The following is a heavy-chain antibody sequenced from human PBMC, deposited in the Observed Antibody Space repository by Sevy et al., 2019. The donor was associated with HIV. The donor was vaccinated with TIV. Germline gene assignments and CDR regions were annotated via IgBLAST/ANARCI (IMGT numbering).Heavy chain of an antibody. V-gene: IGHV3-48*03. Sequence: GGSLRLSCAASGFTFSSYEMNWVRQAPGKGLEWVSYISNSGSTIYYSDSVKGRFTISRDNAKNSLYLQMNSLRAEDTAVYYCARAPEENYDYITGSFDYWGQGTLVTVSS. D-gene: IGHD3-16*01. J-gene: IGHJ4*02. CDR3: ARAPEENYDYITGSFDY. CDR2: ISNSGSTI. CDR1: GFTFSSYE.